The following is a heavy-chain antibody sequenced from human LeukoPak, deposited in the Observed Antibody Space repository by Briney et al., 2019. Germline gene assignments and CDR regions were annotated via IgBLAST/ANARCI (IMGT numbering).Heavy chain of an antibody. J-gene: IGHJ4*02. D-gene: IGHD3-22*01. CDR1: GYTFTGYH. CDR3: ARDEGDYDSSGYNPGIWY. V-gene: IGHV1-46*01. CDR2: INPSGGST. Sequence: ASVKVSCKASGYTFTGYHLHWMRQAPGQGLEWMGIINPSGGSTSYAQKFQGRVTMTRDMSTSTVYMELSSLRSEDTAVYYCARDEGDYDSSGYNPGIWYWGQGTLVTVSS.